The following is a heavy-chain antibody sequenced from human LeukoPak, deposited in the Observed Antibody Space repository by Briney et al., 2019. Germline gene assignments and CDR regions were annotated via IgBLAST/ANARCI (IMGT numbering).Heavy chain of an antibody. V-gene: IGHV3-66*04. CDR2: LYSAGST. CDR1: GFTFSNYA. Sequence: GGSLRLSCAASGFTFSNYAMSWVRQAPGKGLEWVSILYSAGSTYYVDSVKGRFTISRDNSKNTLYLQMNSLRAEDTAVYYCAKHYGSGRYYFDSWGQGTLVTVSS. J-gene: IGHJ4*02. D-gene: IGHD3-10*01. CDR3: AKHYGSGRYYFDS.